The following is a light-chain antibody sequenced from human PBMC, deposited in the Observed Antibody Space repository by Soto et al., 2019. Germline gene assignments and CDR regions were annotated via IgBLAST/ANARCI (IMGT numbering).Light chain of an antibody. J-gene: IGKJ1*01. CDR3: QQRSDWRWT. CDR1: QSVSSN. V-gene: IGKV3-11*01. CDR2: DTS. Sequence: EIVMTQSPATLSVSPGERATLSCRASQSVSSNLAWYQQKPGQAPRLLIYDTSKRAPGVPARFIGSGSGTAFTLTIDIVEPEDYAIYYCQQRSDWRWTFGQGPRWIS.